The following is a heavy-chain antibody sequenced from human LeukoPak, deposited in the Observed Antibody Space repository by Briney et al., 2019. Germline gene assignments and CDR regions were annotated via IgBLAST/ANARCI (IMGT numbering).Heavy chain of an antibody. J-gene: IGHJ4*02. CDR1: GFTFDDYA. V-gene: IGHV3-9*01. CDR2: ISWNSGSI. D-gene: IGHD6-19*01. CDR3: AKDTETGYSSGWYEKNPFDY. Sequence: GGSLRLSCAASGFTFDDYAMHWVRQAPGKGLEGVSGISWNSGSIEYADSVKGRFTISRDNAKNSLYLQMNSLRAEDTALYYCAKDTETGYSSGWYEKNPFDYWGQGTLVTVSS.